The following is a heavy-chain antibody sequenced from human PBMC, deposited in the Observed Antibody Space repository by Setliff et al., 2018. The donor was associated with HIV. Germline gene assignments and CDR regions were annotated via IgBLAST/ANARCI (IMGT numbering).Heavy chain of an antibody. V-gene: IGHV3-74*03. CDR1: GFTFGSYA. D-gene: IGHD2-15*01. Sequence: PGGSLRLSCAASGFTFGSYAMHWVRQVPGKGLVWVSRINSDGSSTTYADFVKGRFTISRDNAKNTLYLQMNSLRAEDTAVYSCARARGGNSEWSYWGQGTLVTVSS. CDR2: INSDGSST. J-gene: IGHJ4*02. CDR3: ARARGGNSEWSY.